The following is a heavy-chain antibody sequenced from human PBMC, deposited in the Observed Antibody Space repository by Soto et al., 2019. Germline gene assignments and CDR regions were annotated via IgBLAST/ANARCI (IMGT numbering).Heavy chain of an antibody. CDR3: ARVGVIAAAGTHWFDP. CDR2: INHSGST. D-gene: IGHD6-13*01. J-gene: IGHJ5*02. Sequence: SETLSLTCAVYGGSFSGYYWSWIRQPPGKGLEWIGEINHSGSTNYNPSLKSRVTISVDTSKNQFSLKLSAVTAAETAVYYCARVGVIAAAGTHWFDPWGQGTLVTVSS. CDR1: GGSFSGYY. V-gene: IGHV4-34*01.